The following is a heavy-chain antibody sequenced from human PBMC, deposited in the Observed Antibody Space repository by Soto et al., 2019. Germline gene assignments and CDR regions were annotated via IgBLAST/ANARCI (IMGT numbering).Heavy chain of an antibody. CDR1: GGAIDSGGYY. Sequence: NPSETLSLTCKVSGGAIDSGGYYWCWIRQHPGKGLGWIGHIYYTGSAYYKPSLKSRVSMSIDTSQNQFSLELISVTAADTAVYYCARVGTSYARRGLDVWGQGTTVTVSS. D-gene: IGHD7-27*01. CDR2: IYYTGSA. J-gene: IGHJ6*02. CDR3: ARVGTSYARRGLDV. V-gene: IGHV4-31*03.